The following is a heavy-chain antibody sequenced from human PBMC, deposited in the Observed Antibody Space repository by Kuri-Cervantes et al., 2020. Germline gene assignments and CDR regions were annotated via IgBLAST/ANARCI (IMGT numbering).Heavy chain of an antibody. CDR3: ARDRMVQGVIMGWVYMDV. D-gene: IGHD3-10*01. CDR2: ISAYNGNT. Sequence: ASVKVSCKASGYTFTSYGISWARQAPGQGLEWMGWISAYNGNTNYAQKLQGRVTMTTDTSTSTAYMELRSLRSDDTAVYYCARDRMVQGVIMGWVYMDVWGKGTTVTVSS. V-gene: IGHV1-18*01. J-gene: IGHJ6*03. CDR1: GYTFTSYG.